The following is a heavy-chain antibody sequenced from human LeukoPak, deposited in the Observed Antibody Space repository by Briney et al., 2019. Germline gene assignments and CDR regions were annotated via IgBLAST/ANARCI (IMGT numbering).Heavy chain of an antibody. D-gene: IGHD3-22*01. J-gene: IGHJ4*02. V-gene: IGHV3-23*01. Sequence: GGSLRLSCAASGFTFSIYAMSWVRQAPGKRLQWVSSITSRGESTWYVDSVKGRFTITRDNSENTLYLQMHSRRAEDTAVYYCARDRPNYYGSDGHYYRRDGDYWGRGTLVSVSS. CDR2: ITSRGEST. CDR1: GFTFSIYA. CDR3: ARDRPNYYGSDGHYYRRDGDY.